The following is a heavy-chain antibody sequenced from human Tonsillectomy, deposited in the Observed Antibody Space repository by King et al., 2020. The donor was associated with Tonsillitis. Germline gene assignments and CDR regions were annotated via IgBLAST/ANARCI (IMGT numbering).Heavy chain of an antibody. D-gene: IGHD3-3*02. CDR2: INHSGST. Sequence: VQLQQWGAGLLKPSETLSLTCAVSGGSFSGYYWSWIRQPPGKGLEWIGEINHSGSTNYNPSLKSRVTISVDTSKNQFSLKLSSVTAADTAVYYCARVPHFWSGDYYYYMDVWGKGTTVTVSS. CDR3: ARVPHFWSGDYYYYMDV. CDR1: GGSFSGYY. V-gene: IGHV4-34*01. J-gene: IGHJ6*03.